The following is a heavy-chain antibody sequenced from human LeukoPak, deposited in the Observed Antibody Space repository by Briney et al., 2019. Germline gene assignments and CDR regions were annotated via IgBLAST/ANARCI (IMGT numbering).Heavy chain of an antibody. D-gene: IGHD3-22*01. CDR2: INHSGST. V-gene: IGHV4-34*01. J-gene: IGHJ6*02. CDR1: GGSSSGYY. CDR3: ARGRIAKIVVVHSFHYGTDV. Sequence: PSETLSLTCAVYGGSSSGYYWSWIRQPPGKGLEWIGEINHSGSTNYNPSLKSRVTISVDTSKNQFSLKLSSVTAADTAVYYCARGRIAKIVVVHSFHYGTDVWGQGTTVTVSS.